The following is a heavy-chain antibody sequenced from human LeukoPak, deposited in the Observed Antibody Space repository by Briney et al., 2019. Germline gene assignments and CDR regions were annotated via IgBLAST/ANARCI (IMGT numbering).Heavy chain of an antibody. Sequence: GGSLRLSCAASGFTFSTFAMIWGRQAPGKGLEWVSGISPRGDITYYKDSVRGRFTISRDNFKNTVSLQLNSLRAEDTAMYYCAKDDDWGRFNHWGQGTLVTVSS. CDR1: GFTFSTFA. J-gene: IGHJ1*01. CDR3: AKDDDWGRFNH. V-gene: IGHV3-23*01. D-gene: IGHD3-16*01. CDR2: ISPRGDIT.